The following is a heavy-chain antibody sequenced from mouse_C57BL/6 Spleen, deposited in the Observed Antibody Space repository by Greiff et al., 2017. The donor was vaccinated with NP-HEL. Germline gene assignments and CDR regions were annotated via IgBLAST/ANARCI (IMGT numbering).Heavy chain of an antibody. Sequence: EVQLQQSGPGMVKPSQSLSLTCTVTGYSITSGYDWHWIRHFPGNKLEWMGYISYSGSTNYNPSLKSRISITHDTSKNHFFLKLNSVTTEDTATYYCARSDYYYGTPWFAYWGQGTLVTVSA. CDR1: GYSITSGYD. CDR2: ISYSGST. J-gene: IGHJ3*01. V-gene: IGHV3-1*01. D-gene: IGHD1-1*01. CDR3: ARSDYYYGTPWFAY.